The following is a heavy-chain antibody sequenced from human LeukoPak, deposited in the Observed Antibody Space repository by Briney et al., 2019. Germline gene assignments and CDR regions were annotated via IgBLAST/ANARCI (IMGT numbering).Heavy chain of an antibody. Sequence: GGSLRLSCAASGFTFSSYAMSWVGQAPGKGLKWVSVISGSGGTTYHAASVKGRFTISRDNSKNTLYLQMNSRRAEDTAVYYCAKEGWLRFLDYWGQGTLVTVSS. J-gene: IGHJ4*02. V-gene: IGHV3-23*01. CDR1: GFTFSSYA. CDR2: ISGSGGTT. CDR3: AKEGWLRFLDY. D-gene: IGHD5-12*01.